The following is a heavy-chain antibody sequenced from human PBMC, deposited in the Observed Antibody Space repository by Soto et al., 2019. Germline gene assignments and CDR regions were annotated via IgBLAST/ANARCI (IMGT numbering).Heavy chain of an antibody. D-gene: IGHD6-25*01. V-gene: IGHV3-43D*04. Sequence: GGSLRLSCAASGFNFGDYAMHWVRQAPGKGLEWISLITWEGGRTFYADSVKGRFTISRDNSKRCLYLQINSLRSEDTAFYYCAKHRLIGNISAADFDSWGRGTLLTVSS. CDR3: AKHRLIGNISAADFDS. J-gene: IGHJ4*02. CDR1: GFNFGDYA. CDR2: ITWEGGRT.